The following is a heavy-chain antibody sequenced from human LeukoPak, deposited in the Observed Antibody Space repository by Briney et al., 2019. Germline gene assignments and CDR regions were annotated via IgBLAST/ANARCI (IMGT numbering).Heavy chain of an antibody. J-gene: IGHJ4*02. CDR2: ISSSSSYI. D-gene: IGHD1-26*01. V-gene: IGHV3-21*01. CDR3: ASWSRVGASSY. CDR1: GFTFSSYW. Sequence: GGSLRLSCAASGFTFSSYWMHWVRQAPGKGLEWVSSISSSSSYIYYADSVKGRFTISRDNAKNSLYLQMNSLRAEDTAVYYCASWSRVGASSYWGQGTLVTVSS.